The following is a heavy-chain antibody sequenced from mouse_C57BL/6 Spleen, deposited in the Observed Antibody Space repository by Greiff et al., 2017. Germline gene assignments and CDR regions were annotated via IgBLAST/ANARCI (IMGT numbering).Heavy chain of an antibody. D-gene: IGHD2-4*01. CDR1: GYAFSSYW. CDR2: IYPGDGDT. Sequence: VQPQQSGAELVKPGASVKISCKASGYAFSSYWMNWVKQRPGKGLEWIGQIYPGDGDTNYNGKFKGKATLTADKSSSTAYMQLSSLTSEDSAVYFCARREDDYEGFAYWGQGTLVTVSA. V-gene: IGHV1-80*01. CDR3: ARREDDYEGFAY. J-gene: IGHJ3*01.